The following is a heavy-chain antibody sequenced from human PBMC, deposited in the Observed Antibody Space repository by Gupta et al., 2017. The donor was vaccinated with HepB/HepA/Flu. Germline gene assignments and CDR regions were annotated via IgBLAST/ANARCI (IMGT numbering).Heavy chain of an antibody. CDR3: AKGGHEQYYDFWSGYYKGLSHYYGMDV. Sequence: EVQLVESGGGLVQPVRSLRLSCAPSGFTFDDYAMHWVRQAPGKGLEWVSGISGNSGSIGYADSVKGRFTISRDNAKNALYLQMNSLRAEDTALYYCAKGGHEQYYDFWSGYYKGLSHYYGMDVWGQGTTVTVSS. CDR1: GFTFDDYA. D-gene: IGHD3-3*01. V-gene: IGHV3-9*01. CDR2: ISGNSGSI. J-gene: IGHJ6*02.